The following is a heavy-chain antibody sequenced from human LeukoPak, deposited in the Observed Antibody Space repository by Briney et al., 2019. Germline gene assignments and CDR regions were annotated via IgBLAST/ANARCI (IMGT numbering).Heavy chain of an antibody. Sequence: SETLSLTCTVSGSSVSSGSYYWSWIRQPPGKGLEWIGYIYYSGSTNYNPSLKSRVTISVDTSKNQFSLKLSSVTAADTAVYYCARGISSGWSRAVGYWGQGTLVTVSS. CDR2: IYYSGST. CDR3: ARGISSGWSRAVGY. V-gene: IGHV4-61*01. D-gene: IGHD6-19*01. J-gene: IGHJ4*02. CDR1: GSSVSSGSYY.